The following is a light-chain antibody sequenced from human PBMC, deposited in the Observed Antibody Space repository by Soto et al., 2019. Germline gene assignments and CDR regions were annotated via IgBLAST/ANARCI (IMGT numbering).Light chain of an antibody. CDR1: QSLVHRSGNTY. CDR3: MQRTQLPWT. Sequence: DIVMTQTPLLSPVTVGQPASISCRSSQSLVHRSGNTYLSWLQQRPGQPPRRLIYKISNRFSAVPDRFSGSGAGTDFTLKISRVEADDVGVYYCMQRTQLPWTFGQGTKVEI. J-gene: IGKJ1*01. CDR2: KIS. V-gene: IGKV2-24*01.